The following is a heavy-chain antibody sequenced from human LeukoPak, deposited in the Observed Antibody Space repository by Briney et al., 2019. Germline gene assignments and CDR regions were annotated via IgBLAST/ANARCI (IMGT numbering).Heavy chain of an antibody. J-gene: IGHJ6*03. CDR3: ARGPFLAITGDYYYYMDV. CDR1: GYTFTSYD. Sequence: ASVKVSCKASGYTFTSYDINWVRQATGQGLEWMGRMNPNSGNTGYAQKFQGRVTITRNTSISTAYMELSSLRSEDTDVYYCARGPFLAITGDYYYYMDVWGKGTTVTVSS. CDR2: MNPNSGNT. V-gene: IGHV1-8*03. D-gene: IGHD1-20*01.